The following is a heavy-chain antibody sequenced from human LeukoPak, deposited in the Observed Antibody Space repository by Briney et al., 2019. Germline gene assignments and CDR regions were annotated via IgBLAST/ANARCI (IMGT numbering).Heavy chain of an antibody. CDR3: AKDFSDIVATIGGCADY. J-gene: IGHJ4*02. V-gene: IGHV3-30*18. CDR1: GFTFSSYG. Sequence: GRSLRLSCAASGFTFSSYGMHWVRQAPGKGLEWVAVISYDGSNKYYAVSVKGRFTISRDNSKNTLYLQMNSLRAEDTAVYYCAKDFSDIVATIGGCADYWGQGTLVTVSS. CDR2: ISYDGSNK. D-gene: IGHD5-12*01.